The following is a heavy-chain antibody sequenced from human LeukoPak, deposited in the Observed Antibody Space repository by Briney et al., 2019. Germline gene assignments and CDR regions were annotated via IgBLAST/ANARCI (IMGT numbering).Heavy chain of an antibody. D-gene: IGHD1-1*01. CDR3: ARGAPCYSGTRSPKLDH. Sequence: GGSLRLSCEASGFTFSSYAMHWVRQPPGKGLEWVAAISYDGTNKYYAGSVSVRFIISRDSSKNTLHFQMNSPRPDDSAVYYCARGAPCYSGTRSPKLDHWGQGTLVTVSS. CDR2: ISYDGTNK. J-gene: IGHJ5*02. V-gene: IGHV3-30*04. CDR1: GFTFSSYA.